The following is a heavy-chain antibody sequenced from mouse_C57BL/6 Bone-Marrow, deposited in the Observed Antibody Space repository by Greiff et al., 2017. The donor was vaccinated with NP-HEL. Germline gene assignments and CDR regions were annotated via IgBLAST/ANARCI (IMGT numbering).Heavy chain of an antibody. CDR2: IYPGSGST. CDR1: GYTFTSYW. J-gene: IGHJ2*01. CDR3: ASYDYDY. D-gene: IGHD2-4*01. Sequence: VQLQQPGAELVKPGASVKMSCKASGYTFTSYWLTWVKQRPGQGLAWIGDIYPGSGSTNYNEKLKSKATLTVDTSSSTAYMQLSSLTSEDSAVYYCASYDYDYWGQGTTLTVSS. V-gene: IGHV1-55*01.